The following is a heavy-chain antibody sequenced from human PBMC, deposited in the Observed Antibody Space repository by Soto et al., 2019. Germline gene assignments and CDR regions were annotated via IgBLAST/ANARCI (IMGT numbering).Heavy chain of an antibody. D-gene: IGHD2-15*01. CDR2: IYYSGST. CDR3: ARNARYCSGGSCYSLPSWFDP. V-gene: IGHV4-39*01. J-gene: IGHJ5*02. CDR1: GGSISISSYY. Sequence: SEPLSLTCTVSGGSISISSYYWGWIRQPPGKGLELIGSIYYSGSTYYNPSLKSRVTISVDTSKNQFSLKLSSVTAADTAVYYCARNARYCSGGSCYSLPSWFDPWGQGTLVTVSS.